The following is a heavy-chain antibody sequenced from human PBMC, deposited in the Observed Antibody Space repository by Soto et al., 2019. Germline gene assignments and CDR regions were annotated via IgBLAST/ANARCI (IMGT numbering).Heavy chain of an antibody. Sequence: QVQLVESGGGVVQPGRSLRLSCAASGFTFSSYAMHWVRQAPGKGLEWVAVISYDGSNKYYADSVKGRFTISRDNSQNTLYLQMNSLRAEDTAVYYCARDRGGNRYLVAFDIWGQGTMVTVSS. CDR2: ISYDGSNK. J-gene: IGHJ3*02. CDR1: GFTFSSYA. CDR3: ARDRGGNRYLVAFDI. D-gene: IGHD2-15*01. V-gene: IGHV3-30-3*01.